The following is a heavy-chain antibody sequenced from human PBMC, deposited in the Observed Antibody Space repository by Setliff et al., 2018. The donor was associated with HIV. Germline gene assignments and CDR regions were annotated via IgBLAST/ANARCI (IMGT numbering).Heavy chain of an antibody. V-gene: IGHV3-21*01. D-gene: IGHD5-12*01. CDR2: ISPSGTYI. CDR1: GFTFSSYS. J-gene: IGHJ4*02. CDR3: ARRPGTGYGYFDF. Sequence: PGGSLRLSCAASGFTFSSYSMNWVRQAPGKGLEWVSFISPSGTYIHYADSLKGRFTISRDNAKNSLYLQMNSLRAEDTAVYYCARRPGTGYGYFDFWGQGTLVTVSS.